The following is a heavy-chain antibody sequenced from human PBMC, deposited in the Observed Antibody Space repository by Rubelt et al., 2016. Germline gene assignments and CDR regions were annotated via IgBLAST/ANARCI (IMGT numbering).Heavy chain of an antibody. V-gene: IGHV3-23*01. CDR2: ISGTGGRT. CDR3: ARDYWNQDYYYYGMDV. Sequence: TFSSYAMSWVRQAPGKGLEWVSTISGTGGRTYYADSMKGRFTISRDNSKNTLYLQMNSLRAEDTAVYYCARDYWNQDYYYYGMDVWGQGTTVTVSS. D-gene: IGHD1-1*01. J-gene: IGHJ6*02. CDR1: TFSSYA.